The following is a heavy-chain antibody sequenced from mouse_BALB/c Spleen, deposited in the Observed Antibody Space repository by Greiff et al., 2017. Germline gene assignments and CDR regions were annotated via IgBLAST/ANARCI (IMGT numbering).Heavy chain of an antibody. V-gene: IGHV2-9*02. J-gene: IGHJ4*01. CDR2: IWAGGST. CDR3: AREPYYYGSSHYAMDY. D-gene: IGHD1-1*01. Sequence: VQLVESGPGLVAPSQSLSITCTVSGFSLTSYGVHWVRQPPGKGLEWLGVIWAGGSTNYNSALMSRLSISKDNSKSQVFLKMNSLQTDDTAMYYCAREPYYYGSSHYAMDYWGQGTSVTVSS. CDR1: GFSLTSYG.